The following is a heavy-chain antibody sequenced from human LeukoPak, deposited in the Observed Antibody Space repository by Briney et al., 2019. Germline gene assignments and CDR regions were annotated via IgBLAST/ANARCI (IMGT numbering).Heavy chain of an antibody. CDR2: INAGNGNT. D-gene: IGHD6-19*01. V-gene: IGHV1-3*01. J-gene: IGHJ4*02. CDR3: ARYSSGWYGIGIDY. CDR1: GYTFTSYA. Sequence: ASVKVSCTASGYTFTSYAMHWVRQAPGQRLEWMGWINAGNGNTKYSQKFQGRVTITRDTSASTAYMELSSLRSEDTAVYYCARYSSGWYGIGIDYWGQGTLVTVSS.